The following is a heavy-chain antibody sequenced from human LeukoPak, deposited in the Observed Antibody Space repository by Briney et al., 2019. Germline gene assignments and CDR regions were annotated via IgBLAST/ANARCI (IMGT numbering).Heavy chain of an antibody. CDR1: GGSFSGYY. D-gene: IGHD1-26*01. V-gene: IGHV4-34*01. CDR3: ARGGWELPEGSLDY. J-gene: IGHJ4*02. CDR2: INHSGST. Sequence: PSETLSLTCAVYGGSFSGYYWSWIRQPPGRGLEWIGEINHSGSTNYNPSLKSRVIISVDTSKNQFSLKLSSVTAADTAVYYCARGGWELPEGSLDYWGQGTLVTVSS.